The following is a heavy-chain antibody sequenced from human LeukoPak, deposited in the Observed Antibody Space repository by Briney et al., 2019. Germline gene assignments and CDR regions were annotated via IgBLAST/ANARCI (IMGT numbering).Heavy chain of an antibody. V-gene: IGHV3-53*01. D-gene: IGHD5-18*01. CDR3: ASGLRAVWIQLSGPDY. CDR2: IYSGGTT. Sequence: GGSLRLSCAASGFAVSTNYMSWVRQAPGKGLEWVSVIYSGGTTYYADSVKGRFTIFRDNSKNTLYLQMNSLRAEDTAVYYCASGLRAVWIQLSGPDYWGQGTLVTVSS. CDR1: GFAVSTNY. J-gene: IGHJ4*02.